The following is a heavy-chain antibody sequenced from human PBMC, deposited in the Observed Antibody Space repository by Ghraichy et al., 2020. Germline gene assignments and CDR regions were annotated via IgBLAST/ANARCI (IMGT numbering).Heavy chain of an antibody. Sequence: GGSLRLSCVGSGLTFSAYSMNWVRQSPGKGLEWVSYITSSSRTIFYADSVKGRFTISRDNAKNSLYLQMNSLRDEDTAEYFCARGSKVVRFYYYDGMDVWGQGTTVTVAS. V-gene: IGHV3-48*02. J-gene: IGHJ6*02. CDR3: ARGSKVVRFYYYDGMDV. CDR1: GLTFSAYS. D-gene: IGHD4-23*01. CDR2: ITSSSRTI.